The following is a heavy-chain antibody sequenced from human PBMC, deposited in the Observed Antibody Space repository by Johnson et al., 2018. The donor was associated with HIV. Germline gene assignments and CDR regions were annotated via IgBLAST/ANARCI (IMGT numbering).Heavy chain of an antibody. J-gene: IGHJ3*02. V-gene: IGHV3-74*01. CDR2: LNRDGSST. CDR1: EFTLSNAW. Sequence: VQLVESGGGLVKPGGSLRLSCAASEFTLSNAWMIWVRHVPGKGLEWVGRLNRDGSSTSSADSVTGRFPISRDNTKHSLYLQINSLSAEDTALYSCARDRGYWDAFDIWGQGTMVTVSS. D-gene: IGHD3-22*01. CDR3: ARDRGYWDAFDI.